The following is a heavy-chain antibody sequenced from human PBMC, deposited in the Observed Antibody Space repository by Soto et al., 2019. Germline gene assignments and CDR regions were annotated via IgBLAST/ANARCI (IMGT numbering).Heavy chain of an antibody. CDR1: GYSFTSYW. V-gene: IGHV5-51*01. Sequence: GESLKISCKGSGYSFTSYWIGWVRHMPGKGLEWMGIIYPGDSNTRYSPSLQGQVTISVDKSISTAYLQWSSLKATDTAMYYCARHSYDFWSGHPNPRYYYGMDVWGQGTTVTVSS. D-gene: IGHD3-3*01. CDR2: IYPGDSNT. J-gene: IGHJ6*02. CDR3: ARHSYDFWSGHPNPRYYYGMDV.